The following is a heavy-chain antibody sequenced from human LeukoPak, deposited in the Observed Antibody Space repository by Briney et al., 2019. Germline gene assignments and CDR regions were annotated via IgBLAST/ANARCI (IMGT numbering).Heavy chain of an antibody. J-gene: IGHJ4*02. Sequence: PSETLSLTCAVYGGSFSGYYWSWIRQPPGKGLEWIGEINHSGSTNYNPSLKSRVTISVDTSKNQFSLKLSSVTAADTAVYYCARDRYYYDSSGYYSRGFDYWGQGTLVTVSS. CDR2: INHSGST. V-gene: IGHV4-34*01. CDR1: GGSFSGYY. D-gene: IGHD3-22*01. CDR3: ARDRYYYDSSGYYSRGFDY.